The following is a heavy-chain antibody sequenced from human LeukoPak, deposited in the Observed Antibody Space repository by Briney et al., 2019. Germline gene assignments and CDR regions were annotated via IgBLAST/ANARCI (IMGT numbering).Heavy chain of an antibody. CDR2: ISVHNGNT. CDR3: ARDRLPIEVAVSAYYSMDV. D-gene: IGHD2-15*01. CDR1: GYTFSSHG. J-gene: IGHJ6*03. Sequence: ASVKVSCKASGYTFSSHGISWVRQASGQGLEWMGWISVHNGNTIYAQKFKDRVTMSTDISTNTAYMELRSLRYDDTAVYYCARDRLPIEVAVSAYYSMDVWGKGTTVTVSS. V-gene: IGHV1-18*01.